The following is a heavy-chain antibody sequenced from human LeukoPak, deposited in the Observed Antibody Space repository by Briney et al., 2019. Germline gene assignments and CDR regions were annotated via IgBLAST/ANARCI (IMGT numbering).Heavy chain of an antibody. V-gene: IGHV1-46*01. CDR1: GYTFTSYY. CDR3: ATFRDCTNGVCYTLDAFDI. J-gene: IGHJ3*02. CDR2: INPSGGST. D-gene: IGHD2-8*01. Sequence: ASVKVSCKASGYTFTSYYMHWVRQAPGQGLEWMGIINPSGGSTSYAQKFQGRVTMTRDMSTSTVYMELSSLRSEDKAVYYCATFRDCTNGVCYTLDAFDIWGQGTMVTVSA.